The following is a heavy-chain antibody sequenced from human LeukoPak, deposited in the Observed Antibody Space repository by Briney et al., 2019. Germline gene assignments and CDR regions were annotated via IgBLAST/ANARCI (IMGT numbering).Heavy chain of an antibody. J-gene: IGHJ6*03. CDR1: GDSINYYY. Sequence: SETLSLTCTVSGDSINYYYWSWIRQPPGKGLEWIGYIYYSRNTNYNPSLKSRVTISVDTSKNQFSLKLSPVTAADTAVYYCARQVIWSGYPYYYMDVWGKGTTVTVSS. D-gene: IGHD3-3*01. V-gene: IGHV4-59*08. CDR3: ARQVIWSGYPYYYMDV. CDR2: IYYSRNT.